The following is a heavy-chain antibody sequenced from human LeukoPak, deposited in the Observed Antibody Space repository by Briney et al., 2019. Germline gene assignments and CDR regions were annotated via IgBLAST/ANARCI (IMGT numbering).Heavy chain of an antibody. CDR1: GLTFSNFA. Sequence: PGGSLRLSCAVSGLTFSNFAMSWVRQAPGKGLEWVSGITGSGDWTYYADSVKGRFTISRDNSKNTVYLQMKSLRDGDAAVYYCAKGGADFDYWGQGTLVTVSS. V-gene: IGHV3-23*01. CDR3: AKGGADFDY. CDR2: ITGSGDWT. D-gene: IGHD1-26*01. J-gene: IGHJ4*02.